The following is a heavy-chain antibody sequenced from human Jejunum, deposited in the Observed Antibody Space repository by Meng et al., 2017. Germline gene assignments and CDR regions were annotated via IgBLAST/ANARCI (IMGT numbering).Heavy chain of an antibody. CDR3: ARDDPHGSFD. Sequence: GHLERPGLGSKEPGTSMKVHCKAAGYTFTKYAINWVRQAPGQGLVWMGLINTNTGKPTYAQGFAGQFVFSLDTSVSTAYLHISSLKAEDTAIYYCARDDPHGSFDWGQGTLVTVSS. J-gene: IGHJ4*02. D-gene: IGHD3-10*01. CDR2: INTNTGKP. CDR1: GYTFTKYA. V-gene: IGHV7-4-1*02.